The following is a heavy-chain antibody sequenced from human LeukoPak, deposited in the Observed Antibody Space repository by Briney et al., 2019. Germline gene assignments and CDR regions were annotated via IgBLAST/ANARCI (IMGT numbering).Heavy chain of an antibody. V-gene: IGHV3-7*01. D-gene: IGHD3-16*01. CDR1: GFTFSSYD. CDR3: ARDQTPYY. J-gene: IGHJ4*01. Sequence: GGSLRFSCAASGFTFSSYDMTWVRQAPGKGLEWVANIKHDGSEKYYVDSVKGRFTISRDNAKNSLYLQMNSLRPEDTAVYYCARDQTPYYWGQGTLVTVSS. CDR2: IKHDGSEK.